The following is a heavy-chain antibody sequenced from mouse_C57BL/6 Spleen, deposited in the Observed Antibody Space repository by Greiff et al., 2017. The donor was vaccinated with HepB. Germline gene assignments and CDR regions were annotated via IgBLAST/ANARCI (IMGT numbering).Heavy chain of an antibody. J-gene: IGHJ4*01. V-gene: IGHV1-77*01. CDR1: GYTFTDYY. Sequence: QVQLQQSGAELVKPGASVKISCKASGYTFTDYYINWVKQRPGQGLEWIGKIGPGRGNTYYNEKFKGKATLTADKSSSTAYMQLSSLTSEDSAVYFCAREKGLRRAYYAMDYWGQGTSVTVSS. CDR3: AREKGLRRAYYAMDY. CDR2: IGPGRGNT. D-gene: IGHD2-12*01.